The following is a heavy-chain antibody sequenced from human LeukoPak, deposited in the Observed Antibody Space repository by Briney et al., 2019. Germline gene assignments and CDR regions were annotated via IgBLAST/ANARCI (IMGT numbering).Heavy chain of an antibody. J-gene: IGHJ3*02. V-gene: IGHV3-74*01. Sequence: GGSLRLSCAASGFTFSSYWMHRVRQAPGKGLVWVSRINSDGSSTSYADSVKGRFTISRDNAKNTLYLQMNSLRAEDTAVYYCARELGYCSSTSRYQYAFDIWGQGTMVTVSS. CDR3: ARELGYCSSTSRYQYAFDI. CDR2: INSDGSST. D-gene: IGHD2-2*01. CDR1: GFTFSSYW.